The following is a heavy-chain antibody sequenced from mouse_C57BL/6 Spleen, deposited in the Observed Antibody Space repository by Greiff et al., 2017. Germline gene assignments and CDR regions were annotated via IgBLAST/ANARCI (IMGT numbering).Heavy chain of an antibody. J-gene: IGHJ3*01. CDR1: GYTFTSYW. D-gene: IGHD3-2*02. CDR2: IDPNSGGT. CDR3: ARFASSGYHVLWFAY. Sequence: QVQLQQPGAELVKPGASVKLSCKASGYTFTSYWMHWVKQRPGRGLEWIGRIDPNSGGTKYNEKFKSKATLTVDKPSSTAYMQLSSLTSEDSAVYYCARFASSGYHVLWFAYWGQGTLVTVSA. V-gene: IGHV1-72*01.